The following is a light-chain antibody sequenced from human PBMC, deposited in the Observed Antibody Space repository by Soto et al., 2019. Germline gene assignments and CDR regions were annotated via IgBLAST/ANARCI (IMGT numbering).Light chain of an antibody. J-gene: IGKJ2*01. V-gene: IGKV3-15*01. CDR1: QSVGSN. CDR3: QQYNNWPYT. Sequence: EIVLTHSPATLSVSPGERATLSCRASQSVGSNLAWYQQRPGQPPRLLIYDASTRATDIPARFSGGGSGTEFSLTFSSLHSEDFAVYYCQQYNNWPYTFGQGNKLQIK. CDR2: DAS.